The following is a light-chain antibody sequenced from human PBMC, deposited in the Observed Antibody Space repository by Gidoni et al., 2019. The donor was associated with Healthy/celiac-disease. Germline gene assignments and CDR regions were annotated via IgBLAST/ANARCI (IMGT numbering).Light chain of an antibody. Sequence: DIVMTQSQLSLPVTPGEPASITCRSSQSLLHSNGYNYLDWYLQKPGQSPQLLIYLGSNRASGVPDRCSGSGSGIVFTLKISRVEAEDVGVYYCMQARQTPRTFGQGTKLEIK. J-gene: IGKJ2*01. CDR3: MQARQTPRT. V-gene: IGKV2-28*01. CDR2: LGS. CDR1: QSLLHSNGYNY.